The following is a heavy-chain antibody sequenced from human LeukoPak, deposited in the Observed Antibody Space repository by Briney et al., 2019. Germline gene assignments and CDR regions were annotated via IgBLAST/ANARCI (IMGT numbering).Heavy chain of an antibody. CDR1: GGSISSSDW. Sequence: PSETLSLTCAVSGGSISSSDWWSWVRQPPGKGLEWIGEIYHSGSTNYNPSLKSRVTISVDKSRNQFSLKLTSVTAADTAVYYCARARYVNSFYAFDIWGQGTLVTVSS. V-gene: IGHV4-4*02. CDR3: ARARYVNSFYAFDI. CDR2: IYHSGST. D-gene: IGHD3-9*01. J-gene: IGHJ3*02.